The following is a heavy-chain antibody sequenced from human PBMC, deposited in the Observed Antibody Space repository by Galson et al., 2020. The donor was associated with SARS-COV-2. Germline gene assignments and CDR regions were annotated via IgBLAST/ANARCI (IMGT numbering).Heavy chain of an antibody. CDR2: IKPDGSDK. V-gene: IGHV3-7*04. Sequence: GESLTISCVGSGFTFSIHWLSWVRQAPGKGLEWVADIKPDGSDKYYVDSVKGRFTIARDNAKNSVYLQMTSLRAEGTAMYYCSRGHWGRDYWGQGTLVIVSS. D-gene: IGHD7-27*01. J-gene: IGHJ4*02. CDR1: GFTFSIHW. CDR3: SRGHWGRDY.